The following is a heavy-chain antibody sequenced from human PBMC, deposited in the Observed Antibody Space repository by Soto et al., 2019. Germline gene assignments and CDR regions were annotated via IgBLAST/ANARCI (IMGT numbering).Heavy chain of an antibody. CDR1: GGSVTISNW. Sequence: QVQLQESGPGLVKPSGTLSLTCAVSGGSVTISNWWSWVRQTPGKGLEWIGQIYHSGSTNYNPSLTSRVTISVDKSKNQFSLEMKSVTAADTAVYYCARGGYYFYMDVWGKGTTVTVSS. V-gene: IGHV4-4*02. CDR2: IYHSGST. CDR3: ARGGYYFYMDV. J-gene: IGHJ6*03. D-gene: IGHD1-26*01.